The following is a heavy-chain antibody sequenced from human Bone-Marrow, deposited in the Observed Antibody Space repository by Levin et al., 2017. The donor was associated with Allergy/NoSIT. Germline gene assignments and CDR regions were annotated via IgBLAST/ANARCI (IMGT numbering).Heavy chain of an antibody. CDR2: ISGSGGST. V-gene: IGHV3-23*01. CDR3: ANCIAARPFLYYFDY. J-gene: IGHJ4*02. D-gene: IGHD6-6*01. CDR1: GFTFSSYA. Sequence: GGSLRLSCAASGFTFSSYAMSWVRQAPGKGLEWVSAISGSGGSTYYADSVKGRFTISRDNSKNTLYLQMNSLRAEDTAVYYCANCIAARPFLYYFDYWGQGTLVTVSS.